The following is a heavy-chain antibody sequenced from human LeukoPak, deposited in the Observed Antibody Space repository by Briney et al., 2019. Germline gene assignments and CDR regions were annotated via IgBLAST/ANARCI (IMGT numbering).Heavy chain of an antibody. CDR3: ARRRYYGDYVGGFDY. V-gene: IGHV4-59*08. J-gene: IGHJ4*02. CDR1: GGSISSYY. Sequence: SETLSLTCTVSGGSISSYYWSWIRQPPGKGLEWIGHIYYSGSTNYNPSLKSRVTISVDTSKNQFSLKLNSVTAADTAVYYCARRRYYGDYVGGFDYWGQGTLVTVSP. CDR2: IYYSGST. D-gene: IGHD4-17*01.